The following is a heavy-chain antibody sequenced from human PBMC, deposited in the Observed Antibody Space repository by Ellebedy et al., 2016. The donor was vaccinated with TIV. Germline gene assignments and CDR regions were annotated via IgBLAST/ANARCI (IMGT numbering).Heavy chain of an antibody. Sequence: PGGSLRLSCAASGFTFSSYGMHWVRQAPGKGLEWVAVIWYDGSIKYYADSLKGRFTISRDNSKNTLYLQMNSLRAEDTAVYYCGRDGGDGYNRLDCWGQGTSVTVSS. CDR2: IWYDGSIK. V-gene: IGHV3-33*01. CDR3: GRDGGDGYNRLDC. CDR1: GFTFSSYG. D-gene: IGHD1-1*01. J-gene: IGHJ4*02.